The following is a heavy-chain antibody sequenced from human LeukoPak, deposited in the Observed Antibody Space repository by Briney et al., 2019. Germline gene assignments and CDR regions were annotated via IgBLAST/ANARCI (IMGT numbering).Heavy chain of an antibody. CDR1: GFTFSTCG. CDR2: IRYGGSDI. D-gene: IGHD6-25*01. Sequence: PGGSLRLSCAASGFTFSTCGMHWVRQAPGEGLEWVAFIRYGGSDIYYGDSVKGRFTIARDNSKNTLYLQMNSLRGEDTAVYYCAKEPYSSVYYFYYMDVWGKGTTVTVSS. CDR3: AKEPYSSVYYFYYMDV. J-gene: IGHJ6*03. V-gene: IGHV3-30*02.